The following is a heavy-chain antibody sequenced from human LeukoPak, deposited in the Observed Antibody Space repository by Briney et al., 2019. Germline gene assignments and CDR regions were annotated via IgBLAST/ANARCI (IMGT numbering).Heavy chain of an antibody. J-gene: IGHJ5*02. V-gene: IGHV4-4*07. CDR2: IYGSGTT. Sequence: SETLSLTCTVSGDSISKYYWSWIRPPAGKGLEWIGRIYGSGTTTYNPCLKSRVSMSIDTSKNQFSLKLMSVTAADTAVYYCARDSGTTGEVKFDPWGQGTLVTVSS. CDR3: ARDSGTTGEVKFDP. D-gene: IGHD3-10*01. CDR1: GDSISKYY.